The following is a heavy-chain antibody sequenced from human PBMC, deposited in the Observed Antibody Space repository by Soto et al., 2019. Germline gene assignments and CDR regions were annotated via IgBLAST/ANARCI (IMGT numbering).Heavy chain of an antibody. CDR3: AGDLGYYASSGYFDY. CDR1: GFTFSDYY. CDR2: IDSSGTII. Sequence: QVLLVESGGGLVQPGGSLRLACAASGFTFSDYYMSWIRQAPGKGLEWVSYIDSSGTIIYYADSVKGRFTISRDNAKNSLFLQMNSLRAADTAVYYCAGDLGYYASSGYFDYWGQGTLVTVSS. V-gene: IGHV3-11*01. J-gene: IGHJ4*02. D-gene: IGHD3-22*01.